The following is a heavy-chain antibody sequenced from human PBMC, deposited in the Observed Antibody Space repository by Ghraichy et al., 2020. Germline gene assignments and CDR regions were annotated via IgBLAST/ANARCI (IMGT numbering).Heavy chain of an antibody. CDR1: GGSFSGYY. CDR2: INHSGST. D-gene: IGHD3-22*01. Sequence: SETLSLTCAVYGGSFSGYYWSWIRQPPGKGLEWIGEINHSGSTNYNPSLKSRVTISVDTSKNQFSLKLSSVTAADTAVYYCAQNYYYDSSIRARVDVWGQGTTVTVSS. V-gene: IGHV4-34*01. CDR3: AQNYYYDSSIRARVDV. J-gene: IGHJ6*02.